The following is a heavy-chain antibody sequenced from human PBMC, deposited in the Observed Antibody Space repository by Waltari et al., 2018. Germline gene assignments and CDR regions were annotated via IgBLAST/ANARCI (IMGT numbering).Heavy chain of an antibody. D-gene: IGHD2-15*01. Sequence: EVQLVESGGGLVQPGGSLRLSCVVSGFTFSSYALTWVRQAPGKGLEWVSFISGSGDSTYYADSVEGRFTISRDNSKNTLYMQMNSLGAQDTAVYYCAKDVGSRGYCNGGTCYSDYWGQGTLVAVSS. CDR2: ISGSGDST. V-gene: IGHV3-23*04. J-gene: IGHJ4*02. CDR1: GFTFSSYA. CDR3: AKDVGSRGYCNGGTCYSDY.